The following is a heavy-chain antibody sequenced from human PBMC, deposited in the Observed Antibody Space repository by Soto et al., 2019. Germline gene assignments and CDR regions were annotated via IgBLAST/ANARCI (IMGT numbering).Heavy chain of an antibody. Sequence: EVQLVESGGGLVKPGGSLRLSCAASGFTFSSYSMNWVRQAPGKGLEWVSSISSSSSYIYYADSVKGRFTISRDNAENSLYLQMNSLRAEDTAVYYCARGVRYCSGGSCSWYFDLWGRGTLVTVSS. V-gene: IGHV3-21*01. CDR2: ISSSSSYI. CDR3: ARGVRYCSGGSCSWYFDL. J-gene: IGHJ2*01. CDR1: GFTFSSYS. D-gene: IGHD2-15*01.